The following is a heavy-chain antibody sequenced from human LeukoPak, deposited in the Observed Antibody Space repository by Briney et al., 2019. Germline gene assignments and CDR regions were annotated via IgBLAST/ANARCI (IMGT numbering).Heavy chain of an antibody. V-gene: IGHV3-7*01. CDR1: GFTFSSYW. D-gene: IGHD3-22*01. CDR3: ARDTEDSSGYPYYFDY. CDR2: IKQDGSEK. J-gene: IGHJ4*02. Sequence: GGSLRLSCAASGFTFSSYWMSWVRQAPGKGLEWVTNIKQDGSEKYYVDSVKGRFTISRDNAKNSLYLQMNSLRAEDTAVYYCARDTEDSSGYPYYFDYWGQGTLVTVSS.